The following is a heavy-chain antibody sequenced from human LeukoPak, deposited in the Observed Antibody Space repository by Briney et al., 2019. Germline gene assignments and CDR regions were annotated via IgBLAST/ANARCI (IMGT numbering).Heavy chain of an antibody. CDR1: GGSINNNY. D-gene: IGHD5-24*01. J-gene: IGHJ4*02. CDR3: ATGYPGNGYTYGLQK. CDR2: LYYGGTS. Sequence: SETLSLTCAVPGGSINNNYWSWIRQPPGKGLEWIGHLYYGGTSNYNPALKSRVTMSIDTSSKQVSLDLSSVTAADTAVYFCATGYPGNGYTYGLQKWGQGTLVTVSS. V-gene: IGHV4-59*12.